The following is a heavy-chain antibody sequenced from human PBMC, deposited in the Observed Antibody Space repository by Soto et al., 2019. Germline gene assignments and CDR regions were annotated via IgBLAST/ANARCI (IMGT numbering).Heavy chain of an antibody. Sequence: SGPTLVNPTQTLTLTCTFSGFSLSTSGMCVSWIRQPPGKALEWLARIDWDDDKYYSTSLKTRLTISKDTSKNQVVLTMTNMDPVDTATYYCARIPDTAMVPYGMDVWGQGTTVTVSS. CDR3: ARIPDTAMVPYGMDV. CDR1: GFSLSTSGMC. CDR2: IDWDDDK. D-gene: IGHD5-18*01. V-gene: IGHV2-70*11. J-gene: IGHJ6*02.